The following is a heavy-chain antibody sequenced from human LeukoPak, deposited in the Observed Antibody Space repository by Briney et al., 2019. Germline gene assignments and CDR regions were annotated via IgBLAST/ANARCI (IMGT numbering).Heavy chain of an antibody. CDR2: IRYLGST. CDR1: GGSMSSGTYY. D-gene: IGHD6-25*01. J-gene: IGHJ3*02. V-gene: IGHV4-39*01. Sequence: SETLSLTCTVSGGSMSSGTYYWGWIRQPPGKGLEWIASIRYLGSTFYNPSPQSRVTISVDTPKNQFSLKLSSVTAADTAVYYCARLKMDTLAARVNAFDIWGQGTMVTVSS. CDR3: ARLKMDTLAARVNAFDI.